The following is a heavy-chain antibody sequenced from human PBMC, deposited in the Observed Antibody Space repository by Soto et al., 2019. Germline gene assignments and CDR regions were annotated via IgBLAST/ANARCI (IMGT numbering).Heavy chain of an antibody. CDR1: GGSIGSGGYY. D-gene: IGHD3-3*01. Sequence: PSETLSLTCTVSGGSIGSGGYYWSWIRQLPGRGLEWIGYIYYNGDTYYNPSLRSRVTISGDTSKNQFSLKSKNQFSLKLTSVTAADTAVYFCARVVRFLEYFGDYFDCWGQGTLVTVSS. J-gene: IGHJ4*02. CDR3: ARVVRFLEYFGDYFDC. V-gene: IGHV4-31*03. CDR2: IYYNGDT.